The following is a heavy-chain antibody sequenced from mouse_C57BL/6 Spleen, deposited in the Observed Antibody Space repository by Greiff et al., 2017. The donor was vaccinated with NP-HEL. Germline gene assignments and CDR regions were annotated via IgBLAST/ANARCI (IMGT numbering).Heavy chain of an antibody. V-gene: IGHV1-82*01. J-gene: IGHJ1*03. CDR1: GYAFSSSW. CDR2: IYPGDGDT. Sequence: QVQLQQSGPELVKPGASVKISCKASGYAFSSSWMNWVKQRPGKGLEWIGRIYPGDGDTNYNGKFKGKATLTADKSSSTAYMPLSSLTSEDSAVFFWSRFELAPYWYFDGWGTGTTVTVSS. CDR3: SRFELAPYWYFDG. D-gene: IGHD4-1*01.